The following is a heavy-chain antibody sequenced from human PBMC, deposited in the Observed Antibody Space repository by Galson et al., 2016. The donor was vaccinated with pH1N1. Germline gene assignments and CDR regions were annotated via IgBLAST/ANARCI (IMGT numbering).Heavy chain of an antibody. CDR3: VRAIGGAASY. V-gene: IGHV3-7*01. Sequence: SLRLSCAASGFSFSDYWISWVRQAPGKGLEWVANIKQDGNEIYYVDSVKGRCTISRDNAKNSVSLQMNSLRVEDTGAYYRVRAIGGAASYWGQGTLVTVSS. CDR1: GFSFSDYW. CDR2: IKQDGNEI. J-gene: IGHJ4*02. D-gene: IGHD6-13*01.